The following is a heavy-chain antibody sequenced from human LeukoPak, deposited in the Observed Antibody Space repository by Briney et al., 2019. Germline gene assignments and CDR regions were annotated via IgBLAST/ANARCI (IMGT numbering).Heavy chain of an antibody. D-gene: IGHD3-3*01. CDR2: ISPDGTSK. J-gene: IGHJ3*02. CDR1: GFTFRSYW. V-gene: IGHV3-74*01. CDR3: AREALEWSPPDI. Sequence: GGSLRLSCAASGFTFRSYWMHWVRQAPGKGLVWVSRISPDGTSKSYADSVKGRFTISRDNSKNTLYLQMNNMRTEDTAVYYCAREALEWSPPDIWGQGTTVTVSS.